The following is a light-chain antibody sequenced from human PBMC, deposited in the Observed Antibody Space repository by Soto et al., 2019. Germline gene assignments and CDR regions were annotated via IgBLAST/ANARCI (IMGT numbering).Light chain of an antibody. CDR2: GAS. CDR1: QSVSGSA. J-gene: IGKJ5*01. V-gene: IGKV3-20*01. CDR3: QHYQSGYPIT. Sequence: LVLSHSPATLSVSPGDRVTLSCRAGQSVSGSALPWYQQTGGQAPRLLISGASSRATGITDRFTGSGAETSFTLPISRLEPEDFALYYCQHYQSGYPITFGQGTRLEIK.